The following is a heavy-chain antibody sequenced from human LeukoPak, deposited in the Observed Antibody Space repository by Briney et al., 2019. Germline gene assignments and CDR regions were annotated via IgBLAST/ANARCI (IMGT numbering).Heavy chain of an antibody. CDR2: IYYSGST. CDR3: VRVAAAGNYYFDY. Sequence: SETLSLTCTVSGGSISSSSYYWGWIRQLPGKGLEWVGSIYYSGSTYYNPSLKSRVTISIDTSKNQFSLKLSSVTAADTAVYFCVRVAAAGNYYFDYWGQGTLVTVSS. CDR1: GGSISSSSYY. J-gene: IGHJ4*02. D-gene: IGHD6-13*01. V-gene: IGHV4-39*07.